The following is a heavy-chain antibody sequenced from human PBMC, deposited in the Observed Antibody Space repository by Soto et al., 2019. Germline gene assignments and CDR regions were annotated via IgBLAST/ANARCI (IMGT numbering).Heavy chain of an antibody. D-gene: IGHD6-19*01. J-gene: IGHJ4*02. V-gene: IGHV3-23*01. Sequence: EVQLLESGGGLVQPGGSLRLSCAASGFTFSSYAMSWVRQAPGKGLEWVSAISGSGGRTYYAASVKGRFTISRDNSKHTLYLQMNSLRAEDTAVYYCAKAPRAVDGYFDYWGQGTLVTVSS. CDR2: ISGSGGRT. CDR3: AKAPRAVDGYFDY. CDR1: GFTFSSYA.